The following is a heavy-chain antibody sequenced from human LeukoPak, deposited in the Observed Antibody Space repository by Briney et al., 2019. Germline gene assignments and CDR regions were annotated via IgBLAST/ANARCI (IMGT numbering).Heavy chain of an antibody. CDR1: AYTFTSYG. CDR2: ISAYKGDT. J-gene: IGHJ5*01. V-gene: IGHV1-18*01. CDR3: ARDPSGYTSGWFDY. Sequence: ASVKVSCKASAYTFTSYGLIWVRQAPGQGLEWMGWISAYKGDTKYAQNLQDRVTMTIDTSTSTAYMELRSLRSDDTAAYYRARDPSGYTSGWFDYWGQGTLVTVSS. D-gene: IGHD6-19*01.